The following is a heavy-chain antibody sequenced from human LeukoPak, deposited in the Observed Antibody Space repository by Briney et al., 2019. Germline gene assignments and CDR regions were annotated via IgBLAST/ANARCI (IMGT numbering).Heavy chain of an antibody. CDR3: AHWPLDYYDSSGADY. D-gene: IGHD3-22*01. Sequence: SGPTLVKPTQTLTLTCTFSGFSLSTSGVGVGWIRQPPGKALERLALIYWVDDKRYSPSLKSRLTITKDTSKNQVVLTMTNMDPVDTATYYCAHWPLDYYDSSGADYWGQGTLVTVSS. CDR1: GFSLSTSGVG. V-gene: IGHV2-5*02. J-gene: IGHJ4*02. CDR2: IYWVDDK.